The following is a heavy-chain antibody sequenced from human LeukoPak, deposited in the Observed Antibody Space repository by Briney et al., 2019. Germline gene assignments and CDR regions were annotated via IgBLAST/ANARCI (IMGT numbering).Heavy chain of an antibody. CDR3: GRLFDS. Sequence: SETLSLTCTVSGGALISDNFYWGWVRQPPGKGLGWVGCINYSGTTYYNPPLRSRLSISVDTSRTQFFLRLNSVTAADTAVYYCGRLFDSWGQGSLVSVCS. J-gene: IGHJ4*02. V-gene: IGHV4-39*01. CDR2: INYSGTT. CDR1: GGALISDNFY.